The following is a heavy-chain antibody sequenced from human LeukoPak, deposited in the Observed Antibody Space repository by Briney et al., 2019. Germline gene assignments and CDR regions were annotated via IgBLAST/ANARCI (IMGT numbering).Heavy chain of an antibody. CDR3: ARELDCSGGSCYANAFDI. J-gene: IGHJ3*02. CDR2: ISSSSRYI. CDR1: GFTFSSYS. Sequence: GGSLRLSWAAAGFTFSSYSMNWVRQAPGKGLGWVSSISSSSRYIYYADSVKGRFTISRDNAKNSLYLQMNRLRAEDTAVYYCARELDCSGGSCYANAFDIWGQGTMVTVSS. V-gene: IGHV3-21*01. D-gene: IGHD2-15*01.